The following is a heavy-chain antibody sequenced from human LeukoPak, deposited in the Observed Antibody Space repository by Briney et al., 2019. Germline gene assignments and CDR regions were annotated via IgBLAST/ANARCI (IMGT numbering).Heavy chain of an antibody. Sequence: PGGSLRLSCAASGFTFSSYWMSWVRQAPGKGLEWVAIIKQDGSEKYYVDSVKGRFTISRDNAKNSLYLQMNSLRAEDTAVYYCAREMEVGAAYYYMDVWGKGTTVTVSS. CDR3: AREMEVGAAYYYMDV. V-gene: IGHV3-7*01. D-gene: IGHD1-26*01. CDR2: IKQDGSEK. J-gene: IGHJ6*03. CDR1: GFTFSSYW.